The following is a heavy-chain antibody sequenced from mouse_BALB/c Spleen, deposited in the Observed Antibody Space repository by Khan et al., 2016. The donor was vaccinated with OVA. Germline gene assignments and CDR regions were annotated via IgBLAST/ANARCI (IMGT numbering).Heavy chain of an antibody. Sequence: EVQVVESGGGLVQPGGSRKLSCAASGFTFSSFGMHWVRQAPEKGLEWVAYISSGSSTIYYADTVQGRFTFSRDNPKNTLFLQMTSLRSEDTAMYYCASHYYGKNYFDYWGQGTTLTVSS. J-gene: IGHJ2*01. V-gene: IGHV5-17*02. CDR3: ASHYYGKNYFDY. D-gene: IGHD1-1*01. CDR2: ISSGSSTI. CDR1: GFTFSSFG.